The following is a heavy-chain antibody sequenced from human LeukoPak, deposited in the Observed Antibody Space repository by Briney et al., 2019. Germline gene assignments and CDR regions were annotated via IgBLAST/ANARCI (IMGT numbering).Heavy chain of an antibody. CDR1: GYSISSGYY. V-gene: IGHV4-38-2*02. D-gene: IGHD6-13*01. J-gene: IGHJ4*02. CDR3: ARDGQAGGIAAAGTWHYFDY. CDR2: IYHSGSI. Sequence: SETLSLTCTVSGYSISSGYYWGWIRQPPGKGLEWIGSIYHSGSIYYNPSLKSRVTISVDTSKNQFSLKLSSVTAADTAVYYCARDGQAGGIAAAGTWHYFDYWGQGTLVTVSS.